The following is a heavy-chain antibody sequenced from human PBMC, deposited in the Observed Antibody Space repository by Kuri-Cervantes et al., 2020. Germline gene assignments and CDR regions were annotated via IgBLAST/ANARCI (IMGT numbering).Heavy chain of an antibody. V-gene: IGHV3-23*01. CDR2: ISGSGGST. J-gene: IGHJ4*02. CDR1: GFTFTSYW. CDR3: AKDTVVVITPNFDY. D-gene: IGHD3-22*01. Sequence: GESLKISCEASGFTFTSYWMHWVRQAPGKGLVWVSAISGSGGSTYYADSVKGRFTISRDNSKNTLYLQMNSLRAEDTAVYYRAKDTVVVITPNFDYWGQGTLVTVSS.